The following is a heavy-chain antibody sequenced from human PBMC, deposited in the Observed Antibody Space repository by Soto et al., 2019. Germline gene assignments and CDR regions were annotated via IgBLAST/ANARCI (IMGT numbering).Heavy chain of an antibody. J-gene: IGHJ4*02. D-gene: IGHD3-10*01. CDR2: IIPILGIA. CDR3: AVCYGSCPPSFDY. V-gene: IGHV1-69*02. CDR1: GGTFSSYT. Sequence: ASVKVSCTASGGTFSSYTISWVRQAPGQGLEWMGRIIPILGIANYAQKFQGRVTITADKSTSTAYMELSRLRSEDTAVTYCAVCYGSCPPSFDYWGQGTLVTVSS.